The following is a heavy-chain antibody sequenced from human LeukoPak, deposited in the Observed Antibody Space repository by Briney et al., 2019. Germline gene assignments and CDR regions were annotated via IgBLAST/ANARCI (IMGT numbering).Heavy chain of an antibody. CDR2: ISGSSSGSTSII. CDR3: ARDFWSGYYTED. CDR1: GIIFSTYA. Sequence: GGSLRLSCKFSGIIFSTYAMNWVRQAPGKGLEWISYISGSSSGSTSIIHYADSVKGRFAISRDNAKNSLHLQMDSLSAEDTAVYYCARDFWSGYYTEDWGQGALVIVSS. D-gene: IGHD3-3*01. V-gene: IGHV3-48*04. J-gene: IGHJ4*02.